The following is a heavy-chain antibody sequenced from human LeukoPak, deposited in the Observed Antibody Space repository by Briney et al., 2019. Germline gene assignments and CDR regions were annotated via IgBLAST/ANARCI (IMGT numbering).Heavy chain of an antibody. D-gene: IGHD5-18*01. V-gene: IGHV3-30*02. J-gene: IGHJ4*02. CDR2: IRYDGSNK. Sequence: GGSLRLSCAASGFTFSSYGMHWVRQAPGKGLEWVAFIRYDGSNKYYADSVKGRLTISRDNSKNTLYLQLNSLRAEDTAVYYCAKDWDTAMVIRSGILDYWGQGTLVTVSS. CDR1: GFTFSSYG. CDR3: AKDWDTAMVIRSGILDY.